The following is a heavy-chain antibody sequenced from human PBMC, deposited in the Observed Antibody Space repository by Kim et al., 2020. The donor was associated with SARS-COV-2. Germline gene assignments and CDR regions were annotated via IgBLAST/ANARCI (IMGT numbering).Heavy chain of an antibody. V-gene: IGHV4-34*01. D-gene: IGHD6-6*01. Sequence: SETLSLTCAVYGGSFSGYYWSWIRQPPGKGLEWIGEINHSGSTNYNPSLKSRVTISVDTSKNQFSLKLSPVTAADTAVYYCSRDNRRIAARRTPYYGMYV. CDR3: SRDNRRIAARRTPYYGMYV. CDR2: INHSGST. J-gene: IGHJ6*01. CDR1: GGSFSGYY.